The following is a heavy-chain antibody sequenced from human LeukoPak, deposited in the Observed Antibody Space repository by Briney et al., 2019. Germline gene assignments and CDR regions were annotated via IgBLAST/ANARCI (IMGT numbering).Heavy chain of an antibody. V-gene: IGHV4-59*01. CDR1: GGSITNYY. CDR2: IYYSGST. CDR3: ARRGSGINFYFDF. D-gene: IGHD1-26*01. Sequence: SETLSLTCTVSGGSITNYYWSWMRQSPGKGLECLDFIYYSGSTKYNPSLKSRVTIAIDTSKNQFSLQLNSVTAADTAVYYRARRGSGINFYFDFWGQGTLVTVSS. J-gene: IGHJ4*02.